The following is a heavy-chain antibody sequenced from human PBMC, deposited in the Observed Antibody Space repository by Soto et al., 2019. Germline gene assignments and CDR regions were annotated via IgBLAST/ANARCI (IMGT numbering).Heavy chain of an antibody. D-gene: IGHD3-22*01. Sequence: SETLSLTCTVSGGSISSYYWSWIRQPPGKGLEWIGYIYHSGSTNYNPSLKSRVTISVDTSKNQFSLKLSSVTAADTAVYYCARGARYDSSGYWYYWGQGTLVTVSS. CDR3: ARGARYDSSGYWYY. CDR2: IYHSGST. V-gene: IGHV4-59*01. J-gene: IGHJ4*02. CDR1: GGSISSYY.